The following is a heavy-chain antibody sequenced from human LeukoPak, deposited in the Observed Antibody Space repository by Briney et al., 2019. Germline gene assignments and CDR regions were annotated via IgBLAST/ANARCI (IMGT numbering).Heavy chain of an antibody. D-gene: IGHD1-7*01. CDR2: ISGSGGGT. Sequence: GGSLRLSCAASGFTFSSYSMNWVRQAPGKGLEWVSGISGSGGGTYYADSVKGRSTISRDNSKNTLYMQMNSLRAEDTAVYYCAKASDNWNYENWFDPWGQGTLVTVSS. J-gene: IGHJ5*02. CDR3: AKASDNWNYENWFDP. V-gene: IGHV3-23*01. CDR1: GFTFSSYS.